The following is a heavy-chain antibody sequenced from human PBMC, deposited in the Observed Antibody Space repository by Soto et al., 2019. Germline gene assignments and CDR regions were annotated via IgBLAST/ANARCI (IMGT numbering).Heavy chain of an antibody. J-gene: IGHJ6*02. CDR2: ISSSSSTI. D-gene: IGHD3-10*01. V-gene: IGHV3-48*02. Sequence: SLRLSCAASGFTFSSYTMNWVRQAPRKGLEWISYISSSSSTIKYADSVKGRFTISRDNAKNSLYLQMNSLRDEDTAMYYCARDRYYGSGSYYYYGMDVWGQGTTVTVSS. CDR1: GFTFSSYT. CDR3: ARDRYYGSGSYYYYGMDV.